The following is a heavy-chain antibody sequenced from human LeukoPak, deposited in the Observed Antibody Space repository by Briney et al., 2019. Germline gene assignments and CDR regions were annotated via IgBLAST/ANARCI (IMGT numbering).Heavy chain of an antibody. V-gene: IGHV4-34*01. CDR2: INHSGST. J-gene: IGHJ5*02. CDR1: GGSFSGYY. CDR3: ARVRARITMIVVVTDNWFDP. Sequence: SETLSITCAVYGGSFSGYYWSWIRQPPGKGLEWIGEINHSGSTNYNPSLKSRVTISVDTSKNQFSLKLSSVTAADTAVYYCARVRARITMIVVVTDNWFDPWGQGTLVTVSS. D-gene: IGHD3-22*01.